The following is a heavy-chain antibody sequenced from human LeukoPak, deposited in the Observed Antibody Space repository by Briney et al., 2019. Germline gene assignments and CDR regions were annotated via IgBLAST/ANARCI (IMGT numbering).Heavy chain of an antibody. D-gene: IGHD2-21*02. V-gene: IGHV3-66*01. Sequence: PGGSLRLSCAASGFTVSSNSMTWVRQAPGKGLEWVSVIYIGGSTYYADSVKGRFTISRDNSKNTLYLQMNTLRAEDTAVYYCVSGGVATAILGYWGQGTLVTVSS. CDR3: VSGGVATAILGY. CDR1: GFTVSSNS. J-gene: IGHJ4*02. CDR2: IYIGGST.